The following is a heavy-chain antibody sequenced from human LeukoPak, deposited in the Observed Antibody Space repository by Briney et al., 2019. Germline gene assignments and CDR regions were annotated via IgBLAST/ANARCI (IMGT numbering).Heavy chain of an antibody. V-gene: IGHV1-2*06. Sequence: ASVKVTCKASGYTFNGYYMHWVRQAPGHGLEWMGRINPNSGGADSAQKFQGRVTLTIDTSINTAYMELSSLRSDDTAVYYCARDRRGYSGYDMNWGQGTLVTVSS. D-gene: IGHD5-12*01. CDR1: GYTFNGYY. J-gene: IGHJ4*02. CDR2: INPNSGGA. CDR3: ARDRRGYSGYDMN.